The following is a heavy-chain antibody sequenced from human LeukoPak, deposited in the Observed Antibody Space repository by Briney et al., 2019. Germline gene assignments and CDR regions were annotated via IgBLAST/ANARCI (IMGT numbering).Heavy chain of an antibody. V-gene: IGHV1-69*13. J-gene: IGHJ4*02. D-gene: IGHD3-9*01. Sequence: SVKVSCKASGGTFNSYVFTWVRQAPGHGLEFMGGIIPIFGTPNYAQKFQGRLSITADESTRTAYMELSSLTSEDTAAYYCARSNEILTGYYGRHWGQGTLVTVSS. CDR2: IIPIFGTP. CDR1: GGTFNSYV. CDR3: ARSNEILTGYYGRH.